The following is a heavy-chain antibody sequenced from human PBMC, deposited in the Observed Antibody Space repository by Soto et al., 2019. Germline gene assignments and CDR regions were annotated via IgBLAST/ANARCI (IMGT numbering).Heavy chain of an antibody. V-gene: IGHV3-53*01. CDR1: GFTVSTKY. Sequence: PGGSLRLSCAASGFTVSTKYMSWVRQAPGKGLEWVSVINSGGSTYYADSVKGRFTISRDNSKNTLYLEINSLRAEDTAVYYCARGYCSGGSCYSGWSMDVWGQGTTVPVSS. D-gene: IGHD2-15*01. CDR3: ARGYCSGGSCYSGWSMDV. CDR2: INSGGST. J-gene: IGHJ6*02.